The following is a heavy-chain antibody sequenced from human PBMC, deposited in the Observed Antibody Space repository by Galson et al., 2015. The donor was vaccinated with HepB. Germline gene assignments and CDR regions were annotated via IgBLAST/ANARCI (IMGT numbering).Heavy chain of an antibody. CDR1: GFTLNNAW. CDR2: IKSKTDGGTT. J-gene: IGHJ4*02. D-gene: IGHD2-2*01. V-gene: IGHV3-15*01. CDR3: TTDLCGPTTNCYGNH. Sequence: SLRLSCAASGFTLNNAWMSWVRQAPGKGLERVARIKSKTDGGTTDYGAPVKGRFTISRDDSKNTLYLQMNSLETEDTAVYYCTTDLCGPTTNCYGNHWGQGTLVTVSS.